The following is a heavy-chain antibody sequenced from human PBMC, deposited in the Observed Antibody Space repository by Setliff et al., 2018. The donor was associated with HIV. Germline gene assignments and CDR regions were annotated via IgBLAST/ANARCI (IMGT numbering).Heavy chain of an antibody. V-gene: IGHV4-34*01. CDR2: INHSGST. Sequence: TSETLSLTCAVYGGSFSDYYWSWIRQPPGKGLEWIGEINHSGSTNYNPSLKSRVTISVDTSKKQFSLKLSSVTAADTAVYFCARETRSGWYDLAYWGQGTLVTVSS. CDR3: ARETRSGWYDLAY. CDR1: GGSFSDYY. D-gene: IGHD6-19*01. J-gene: IGHJ4*02.